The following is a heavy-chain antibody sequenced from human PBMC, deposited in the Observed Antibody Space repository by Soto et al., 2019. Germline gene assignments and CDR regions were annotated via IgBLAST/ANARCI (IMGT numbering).Heavy chain of an antibody. V-gene: IGHV1-3*01. Sequence: ASVKVSCKASGYTFTSYAMHWVRQAPGQRLEWMGWINAGNGNTKYSQKFQGRVTITRDTSASTAYMELSSLRSEDTAVYYCARGIVLVPAARATNWFDPWGQGTLVTVSS. D-gene: IGHD2-2*01. CDR2: INAGNGNT. CDR1: GYTFTSYA. J-gene: IGHJ5*02. CDR3: ARGIVLVPAARATNWFDP.